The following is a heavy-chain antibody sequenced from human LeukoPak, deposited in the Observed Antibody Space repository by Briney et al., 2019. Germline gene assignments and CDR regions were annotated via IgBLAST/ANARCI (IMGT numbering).Heavy chain of an antibody. J-gene: IGHJ4*02. V-gene: IGHV3-23*01. D-gene: IGHD6-19*01. Sequence: PGGSLRLSCAASGFTFSTYAMTWVRQAPGKGLEWVSSITSSGGGTYYADSVKGRFTISRDNSKNTLYLQMNSLRAEDTAVYYCAKGGQWLAPGLDYWGQGTLVTVSS. CDR2: ITSSGGGT. CDR1: GFTFSTYA. CDR3: AKGGQWLAPGLDY.